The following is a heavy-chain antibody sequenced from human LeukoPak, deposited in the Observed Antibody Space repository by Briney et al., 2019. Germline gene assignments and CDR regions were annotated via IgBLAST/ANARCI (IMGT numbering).Heavy chain of an antibody. CDR2: IKQDGSEK. V-gene: IGHV3-7*01. J-gene: IGHJ4*02. D-gene: IGHD5-12*01. Sequence: PGGSLRLSCAASGFTFSSYWMSWVRQAPGKELEWVANIKQDGSEKYYVDSVKGRFTISRNNAKNSLYLQMNSLRAEDTAVYCCARILWWLAFDYWGQGTLVTVSS. CDR1: GFTFSSYW. CDR3: ARILWWLAFDY.